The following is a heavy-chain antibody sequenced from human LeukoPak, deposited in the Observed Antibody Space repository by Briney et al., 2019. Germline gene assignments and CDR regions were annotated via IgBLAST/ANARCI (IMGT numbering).Heavy chain of an antibody. CDR2: IIPIFGTA. Sequence: GASVKVSCKASGGTFSSYAISWVRQAPGQGLEWMGGIIPIFGTANYAQKFQGRVTITADESTSTAYMELSSLRSEDTAVYYCARDQGEYSGYDNGYYYGMDVWGQGTTVTVSS. CDR1: GGTFSSYA. J-gene: IGHJ6*02. V-gene: IGHV1-69*13. CDR3: ARDQGEYSGYDNGYYYGMDV. D-gene: IGHD5-12*01.